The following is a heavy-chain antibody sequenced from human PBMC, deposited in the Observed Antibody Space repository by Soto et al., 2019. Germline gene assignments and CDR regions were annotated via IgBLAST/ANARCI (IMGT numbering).Heavy chain of an antibody. CDR2: MYYSGNT. V-gene: IGHV4-59*01. Sequence: SETLSLTCTVSGGSITSYYWNWIRQPPGKALEWIGYMYYSGNTNYNTNYNHSLKSRVTISTDTSNNQFSLKLTSVTAADTAVYYCARGYCTNNSCHNGFDSWGQGTLVTVSS. J-gene: IGHJ5*01. CDR1: GGSITSYY. CDR3: ARGYCTNNSCHNGFDS. D-gene: IGHD2-8*01.